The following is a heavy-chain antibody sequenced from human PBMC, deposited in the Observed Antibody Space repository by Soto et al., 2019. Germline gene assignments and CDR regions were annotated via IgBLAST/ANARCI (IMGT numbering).Heavy chain of an antibody. V-gene: IGHV1-69*13. Sequence: SVKVSCKASGGTFSSYAISWVRQAPGQGLEWMGGIIPIFGTANYAQKFQGRVTITADESTSTAYMELSSLRSEDTAVYYCARVNVVVVAASSYYYYYGMDFWGQGTTVTVSS. CDR1: GGTFSSYA. J-gene: IGHJ6*02. CDR2: IIPIFGTA. CDR3: ARVNVVVVAASSYYYYYGMDF. D-gene: IGHD2-15*01.